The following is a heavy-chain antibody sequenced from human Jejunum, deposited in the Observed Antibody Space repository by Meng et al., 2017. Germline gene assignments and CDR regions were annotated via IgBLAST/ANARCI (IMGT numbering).Heavy chain of an antibody. V-gene: IGHV1-3*01. CDR3: ARVYCSSTSYQYYPDY. CDR2: INAGNGDT. J-gene: IGHJ4*02. CDR1: GYTFTNYA. Sequence: QVQLLQSGAEVKKPGASVKVSCKASGYTFTNYAIHWVRQAPGQRLEWMGWINAGNGDTKYSQNFQGRVTITRDTSASTAYMELSSLGSEDTAVYYCARVYCSSTSYQYYPDYWGQGTLVTVSS. D-gene: IGHD2-2*01.